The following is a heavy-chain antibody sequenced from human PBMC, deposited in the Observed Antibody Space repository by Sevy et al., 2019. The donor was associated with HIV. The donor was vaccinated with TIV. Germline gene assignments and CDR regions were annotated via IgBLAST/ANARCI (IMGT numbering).Heavy chain of an antibody. CDR3: ATSGTTGTTSHFGY. Sequence: ASVNVSCKASGGTFSDFGFHWVRQAPGQGLEWMGGIIPIFGTPNYAQQFLGRVTIIADESTSTVYMELNRLTSDYTAVYYCATSGTTGTTSHFGYWGQGTLVTVSS. J-gene: IGHJ4*02. CDR2: IIPIFGTP. V-gene: IGHV1-69*13. CDR1: GGTFSDFG. D-gene: IGHD1-1*01.